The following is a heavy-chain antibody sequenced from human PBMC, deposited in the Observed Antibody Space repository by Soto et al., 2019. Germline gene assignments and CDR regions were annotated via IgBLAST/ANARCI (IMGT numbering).Heavy chain of an antibody. J-gene: IGHJ6*02. CDR1: GFTFSSYA. CDR3: AKERTYYSGAGSYPHFGMDV. Sequence: GGSLRLAWAASGFTFSSYAMSWGRQAPGKGLERISSMRGSGGSTQYADSVKGRFTISRDNSKNTLYLQMNSLRAEDTAVDCCAKERTYYSGAGSYPHFGMDVWGQGNTVTVS. CDR2: MRGSGGST. D-gene: IGHD3-10*01. V-gene: IGHV3-23*01.